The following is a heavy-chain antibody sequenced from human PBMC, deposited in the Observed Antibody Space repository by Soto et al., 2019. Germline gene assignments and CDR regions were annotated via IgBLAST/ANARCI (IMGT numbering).Heavy chain of an antibody. CDR1: AGGSVRSGSHY. CDR2: IYFSGST. CDR3: ARRMTSVSTGGVKHFDH. Sequence: SETLSLNCTVSAGGSVRSGSHYWGWIRQPPGKGLEWIGNIYFSGSTSYNPSLKSRVTMSVDTSKNQFSLKLRSVTAADTAVYYCARRMTSVSTGGVKHFDHWGQGSLVTVSS. V-gene: IGHV4-39*01. D-gene: IGHD3-16*01. J-gene: IGHJ4*02.